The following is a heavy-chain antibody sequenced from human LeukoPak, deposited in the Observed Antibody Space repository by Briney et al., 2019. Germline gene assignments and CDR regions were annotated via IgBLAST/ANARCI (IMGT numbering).Heavy chain of an antibody. CDR3: ARSVEGYCSGGSCYSYYYYMDV. V-gene: IGHV4-59*01. D-gene: IGHD2-15*01. CDR1: GGSISSYY. CDR2: IYYSGST. Sequence: SETLSLTCTVSGGSISSYYWSWIRQPPGKGLEWIGYIYYSGSTNYNPSLKSRVTISVDTSKNQFSLKLSSVTAADTAVYYCARSVEGYCSGGSCYSYYYYMDVWAKGPRSPSP. J-gene: IGHJ6*03.